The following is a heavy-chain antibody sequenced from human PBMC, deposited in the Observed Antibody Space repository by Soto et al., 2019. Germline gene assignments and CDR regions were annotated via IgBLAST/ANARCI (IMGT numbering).Heavy chain of an antibody. J-gene: IGHJ4*02. CDR2: IKSKTDGGTT. V-gene: IGHV3-15*01. CDR1: GFTFSNAW. CDR3: TTDHSSGSNFDY. D-gene: IGHD6-19*01. Sequence: EVQLVESGGGLVKPGGSLRLSCAASGFTFSNAWMSWVRQAPGKGLEWVGRIKSKTDGGTTDYAAPVKGRFTISRDDSKNTLYLQMNSLKTEDTAVYYCTTDHSSGSNFDYWGQGPLVTVSS.